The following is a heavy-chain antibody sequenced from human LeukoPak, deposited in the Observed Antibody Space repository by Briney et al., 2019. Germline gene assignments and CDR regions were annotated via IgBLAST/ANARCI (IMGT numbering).Heavy chain of an antibody. CDR1: GFTFSSCV. CDR3: VKRDCPTTYCYGFDF. V-gene: IGHV3-23*01. D-gene: IGHD2-2*01. CDR2: ISASGNSP. Sequence: GGSLRLSCVTSGFTFSSCVMAWVRQAPGKGLEWVSSISASGNSPYYADSVKGRFTISRDNSMNTLSLQMNRLRVDDTALYYCVKRDCPTTYCYGFDFWGQGTLVTVSS. J-gene: IGHJ4*02.